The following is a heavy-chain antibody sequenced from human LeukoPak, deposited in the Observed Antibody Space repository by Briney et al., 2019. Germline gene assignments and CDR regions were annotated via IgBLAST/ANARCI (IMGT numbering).Heavy chain of an antibody. J-gene: IGHJ6*03. CDR1: GYSINSFYY. D-gene: IGHD1/OR15-1a*01. V-gene: IGHV4-38-2*01. Sequence: SETLSLTCAVSGYSINSFYYWGWIRQPPGKGLEWIASISHRGSAYYNLSLKSRVTISVDTVKNQLSLKVNSVTAADTAVYYCARSTGTYTYMDVWGKGTTVTVSS. CDR3: ARSTGTYTYMDV. CDR2: ISHRGSA.